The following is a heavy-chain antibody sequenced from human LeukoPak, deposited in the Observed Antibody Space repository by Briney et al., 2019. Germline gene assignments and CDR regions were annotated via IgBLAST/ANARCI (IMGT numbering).Heavy chain of an antibody. J-gene: IGHJ5*02. V-gene: IGHV3-49*04. Sequence: GGSLRLSCTASGFTFGDYAMSWVRQAPGKGLERVGFIRSKAYGGTTEYAASVKGRFTISRDDSKSIAYLQMNSLKTEDTAVYYCTRDCPDYYDSSGYYPAPWGQGTLVTVSS. CDR3: TRDCPDYYDSSGYYPAP. CDR1: GFTFGDYA. CDR2: IRSKAYGGTT. D-gene: IGHD3-22*01.